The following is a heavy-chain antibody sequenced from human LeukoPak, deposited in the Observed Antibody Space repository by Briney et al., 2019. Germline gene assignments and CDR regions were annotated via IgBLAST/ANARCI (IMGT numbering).Heavy chain of an antibody. Sequence: EGSLRLSCTASGFTFSTYAMSWVRQAPGKGLEWVSAISGSGGSTYYADSVKGRFTISRDNSKNTLYLQMNSLRAEDTAVYYCAKVPEGSYRYTLSDWGQGTLVTVSS. CDR3: AKVPEGSYRYTLSD. CDR1: GFTFSTYA. J-gene: IGHJ4*02. V-gene: IGHV3-23*01. D-gene: IGHD3-16*02. CDR2: ISGSGGST.